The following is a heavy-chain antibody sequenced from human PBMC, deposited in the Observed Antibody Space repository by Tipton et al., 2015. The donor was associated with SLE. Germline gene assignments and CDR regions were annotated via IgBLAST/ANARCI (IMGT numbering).Heavy chain of an antibody. J-gene: IGHJ3*02. CDR2: IIPILGIA. CDR3: ASLGLLNAFDI. Sequence: QVQLVQSGAEVKKPGSSVKVSCKASGGSFSTYTISWVRQAPGQGLEWMGRIIPILGIANYAQMFQGRVTITADKSTSTAYMELSRLISEDTAVYYCASLGLLNAFDIWGQGTMVTVSS. D-gene: IGHD1-26*01. CDR1: GGSFSTYT. V-gene: IGHV1-69*02.